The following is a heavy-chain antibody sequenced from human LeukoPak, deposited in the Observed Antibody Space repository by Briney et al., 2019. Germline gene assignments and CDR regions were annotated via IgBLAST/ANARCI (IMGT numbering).Heavy chain of an antibody. Sequence: SVKVSCKASGGTFSSYAISWVRQAPGQGLEGMGGIIPIFGTANYAQKFQGRVTITTDESTSTAYMELSSLRSEDTAVYYCARGADFWSGFRPYYYYYMDVWGKGTTVTVSS. V-gene: IGHV1-69*05. CDR1: GGTFSSYA. J-gene: IGHJ6*03. D-gene: IGHD3-3*01. CDR3: ARGADFWSGFRPYYYYYMDV. CDR2: IIPIFGTA.